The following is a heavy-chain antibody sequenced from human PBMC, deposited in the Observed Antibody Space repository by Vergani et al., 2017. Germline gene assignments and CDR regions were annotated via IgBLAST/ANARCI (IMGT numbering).Heavy chain of an antibody. CDR2: IRYDGSSE. CDR3: ANSVIAGNVGVAYFGMDV. D-gene: IGHD2/OR15-2a*01. J-gene: IGHJ6*02. Sequence: VQILQSGGGVVQPGGSLRLSCTLSGFTLNTYGIHWVRQAPGKGLEWVSFIRYDGSSEYYGDSVKGRFTISRDKSQNTVNLQMNSLRTEDTAVYFCANSVIAGNVGVAYFGMDVRGRGTTVTVSS. CDR1: GFTLNTYG. V-gene: IGHV3-30*02.